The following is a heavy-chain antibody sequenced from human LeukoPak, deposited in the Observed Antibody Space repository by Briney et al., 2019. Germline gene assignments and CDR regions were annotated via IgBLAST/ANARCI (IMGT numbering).Heavy chain of an antibody. J-gene: IGHJ4*02. D-gene: IGHD1-26*01. CDR2: ISGSGGST. V-gene: IGHV3-23*01. Sequence: GGSLRLSCAASGFTFSSYGMSWVRQAPGKGLEWVSAISGSGGSTYYADSVKGRFTISRDNSKNTLYLRMNSLRAEDTAVYYRAKHIYVGPTSYFDYWGQGTLVTVSS. CDR3: AKHIYVGPTSYFDY. CDR1: GFTFSSYG.